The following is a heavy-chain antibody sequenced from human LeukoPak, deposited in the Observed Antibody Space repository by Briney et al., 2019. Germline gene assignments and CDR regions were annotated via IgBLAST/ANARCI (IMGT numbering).Heavy chain of an antibody. CDR1: GYTFTDYY. J-gene: IGHJ4*02. CDR3: ARGRNIEMTTMSGGSDY. V-gene: IGHV1-2*02. Sequence: ASVKVSCKASGYTFTDYYMHWVRQAPGQGLEWMGWLNPNSGDTNYAQKFQGRVSMTRDSSISTAYMDLNDLRSDDTAVYSCARGRNIEMTTMSGGSDYWGQGTLVTVSS. CDR2: LNPNSGDT. D-gene: IGHD5-24*01.